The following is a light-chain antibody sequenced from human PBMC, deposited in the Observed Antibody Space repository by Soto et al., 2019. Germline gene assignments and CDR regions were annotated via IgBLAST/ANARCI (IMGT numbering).Light chain of an antibody. V-gene: IGKV3-11*01. Sequence: EIVLTQSPATLSLSPGERATLSCRANQRIGDYLAWYQQRPGQAPRLLIYDGTNRAAGTPARFTGSGSGSDYPLTISSLQPEDFALYSWQQRYVCPISFGQGTRLEIK. CDR1: QRIGDY. CDR3: QQRYVCPIS. CDR2: DGT. J-gene: IGKJ5*01.